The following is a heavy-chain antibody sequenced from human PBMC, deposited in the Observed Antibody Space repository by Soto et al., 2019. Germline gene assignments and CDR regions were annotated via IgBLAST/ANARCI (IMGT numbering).Heavy chain of an antibody. CDR2: INHSGST. CDR1: GGSFSGYY. J-gene: IGHJ4*02. D-gene: IGHD3-3*01. V-gene: IGHV4-34*01. Sequence: SETLSLTCAVYGGSFSGYYWSWIRQPPGKGLEWTGEINHSGSTNYNPSLKSRVTISVDTSKNQFSLKLSSVTAADTAVYYCATQYITIFGDETGGSPVLDYWGRGPWVTV. CDR3: ATQYITIFGDETGGSPVLDY.